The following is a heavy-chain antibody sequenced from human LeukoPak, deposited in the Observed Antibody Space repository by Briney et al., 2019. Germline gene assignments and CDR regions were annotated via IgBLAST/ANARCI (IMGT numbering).Heavy chain of an antibody. J-gene: IGHJ4*02. CDR1: GFTFSSFA. CDR3: ARVDMVPGGYFDY. Sequence: GGSLRLSCAASGFTFSSFAINWVRQAPGKGLEWVSVISGSGESTYYTDSVKGRFTISRDNSKNTLFLQLNSLSAEDTAVYYCARVDMVPGGYFDYWGQGTLVSVS. CDR2: ISGSGEST. V-gene: IGHV3-23*01. D-gene: IGHD3-10*01.